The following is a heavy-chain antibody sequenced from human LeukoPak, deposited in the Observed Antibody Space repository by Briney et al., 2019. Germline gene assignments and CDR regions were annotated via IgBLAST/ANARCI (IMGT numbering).Heavy chain of an antibody. CDR2: INTDNGGT. J-gene: IGHJ4*02. CDR3: ARSPSGELDY. D-gene: IGHD1-26*01. CDR1: GYTFTSYY. V-gene: IGHV1-2*02. Sequence: GASVKVSCKTSGYTFTSYYIHWVRQAPGQGLDYMGWINTDNGGTNYAQNFQGRVIMTRDTSISTAYMQLSRLTSDDTAVYYCARSPSGELDYWGRGTLVSVSS.